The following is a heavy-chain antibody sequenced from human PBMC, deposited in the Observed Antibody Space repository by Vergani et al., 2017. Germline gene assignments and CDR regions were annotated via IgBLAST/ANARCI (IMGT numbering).Heavy chain of an antibody. J-gene: IGHJ6*03. CDR1: GFTFNTYG. V-gene: IGHV3-30*18. CDR2: ISNDGSKK. CDR3: AKAGSVTSGSLQYNFYMDV. Sequence: QVQLVESGGGVVQLGGSLKLSCAASGFTFNTYGMRWVRQAPGKGLEWVAVISNDGSKKYYADSVKGRFTISRDNSKNTLDLQMNSLRTQDTAVYYCAKAGSVTSGSLQYNFYMDVWGKGTTVTVS. D-gene: IGHD3-10*01.